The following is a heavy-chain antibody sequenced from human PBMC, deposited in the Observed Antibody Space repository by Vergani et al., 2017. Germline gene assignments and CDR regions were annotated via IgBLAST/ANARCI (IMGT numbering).Heavy chain of an antibody. D-gene: IGHD1-26*01. CDR2: IYPGDSDT. CDR3: ARPQRGIVGATAVDY. J-gene: IGHJ4*02. CDR1: GYSFTSYW. Sequence: EKQLVQSGSETKKPGESLKISCQAFGYSFTSYWIGWVRQMPGKGLEWMGIIYPGDSDTRYSPSFQGQVTISADKSISTAYLQWSSLKASDTAMYYCARPQRGIVGATAVDYWGQGTLVTVSS. V-gene: IGHV5-51*01.